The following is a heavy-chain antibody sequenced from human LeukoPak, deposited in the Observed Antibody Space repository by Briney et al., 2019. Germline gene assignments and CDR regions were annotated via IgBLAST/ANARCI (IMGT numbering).Heavy chain of an antibody. CDR1: GGSISSYY. CDR2: IYYCGST. CDR3: ARRDFSGYYDSSGYLDAFDI. J-gene: IGHJ3*02. Sequence: SETLSLTCTVSGGSISSYYWSWIRQPPGKGLEWIGYIYYCGSTNYNPSLKSRVTISVDTSKNQFSLKLSSVTAADTAVYYCARRDFSGYYDSSGYLDAFDIWGQGTMVTVSS. V-gene: IGHV4-59*08. D-gene: IGHD3-22*01.